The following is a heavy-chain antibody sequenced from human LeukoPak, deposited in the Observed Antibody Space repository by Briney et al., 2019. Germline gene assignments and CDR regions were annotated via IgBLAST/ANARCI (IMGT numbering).Heavy chain of an antibody. V-gene: IGHV3-23*01. CDR2: VSGSGGTT. D-gene: IGHD4-23*01. CDR3: ARDARDGYGGNPFDY. Sequence: GGSLRLSCAASGFTFSSYARYWVRQAPGKGREWVSVVSGSGGTTYYADTVQGRFTIHRDNSKNTLYLKMNSMSAEDTAVYYCARDARDGYGGNPFDYWGQGPLVTVSS. J-gene: IGHJ4*02. CDR1: GFTFSSYA.